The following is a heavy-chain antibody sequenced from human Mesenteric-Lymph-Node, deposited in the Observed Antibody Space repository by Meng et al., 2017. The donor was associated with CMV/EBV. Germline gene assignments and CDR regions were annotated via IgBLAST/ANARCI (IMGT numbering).Heavy chain of an antibody. D-gene: IGHD3-10*01. CDR1: GFTFSSYV. CDR2: VSYDGSDK. Sequence: GESLKISCAASGFTFSSYVMHWVRQAPGKGLEWVAVVSYDGSDKYYADSVKGRFTISRDNSKNTLYLQMNSLRAEDTAVYYCAGSYGSGSYFDYWGQGTLVTVSS. J-gene: IGHJ4*02. V-gene: IGHV3-30*19. CDR3: AGSYGSGSYFDY.